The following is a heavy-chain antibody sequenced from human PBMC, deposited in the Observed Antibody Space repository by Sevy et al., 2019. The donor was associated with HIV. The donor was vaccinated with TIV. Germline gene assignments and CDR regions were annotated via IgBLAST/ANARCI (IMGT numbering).Heavy chain of an antibody. Sequence: GGSLRLSCAASGFTFSSYAMHWVRQAPGKGLEWVAVISYDGSNKYYADSVKGRFTISRDNSKNTLYLQMNSLRAEDTAVYYCARDRRSSFGVVICWDFDLWGRGTLVTVSS. J-gene: IGHJ2*01. V-gene: IGHV3-30-3*01. CDR1: GFTFSSYA. CDR2: ISYDGSNK. CDR3: ARDRRSSFGVVICWDFDL. D-gene: IGHD3-3*01.